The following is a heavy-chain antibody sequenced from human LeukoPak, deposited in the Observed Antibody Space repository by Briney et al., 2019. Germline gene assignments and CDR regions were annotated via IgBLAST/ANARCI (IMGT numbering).Heavy chain of an antibody. V-gene: IGHV1-46*01. CDR2: INPTGDYT. Sequence: ASVKVSCKTSGDTFTRNWMHWIRQGPGQGLEWMGVINPTGDYTMYAQKFQGRVIVTRDMSSNTVYMELGSLRSDDTAVYYCARDHSIDDKSWWLDPWGQGALVTVSS. CDR3: ARDHSIDDKSWWLDP. J-gene: IGHJ5*02. D-gene: IGHD1-1*01. CDR1: GDTFTRNW.